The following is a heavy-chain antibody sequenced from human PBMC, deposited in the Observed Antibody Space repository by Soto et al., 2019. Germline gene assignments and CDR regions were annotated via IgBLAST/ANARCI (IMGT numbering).Heavy chain of an antibody. Sequence: EVPLVESGGGLVQPGRSLRLSCAASGFTFDDYAMHWVRQALGKGLEWVSGISWNSGSIGYADSVKGRFTISRDNAKNSLYLQMNSLRAEDTALYYCAKDISRQRYYYGMDVWGQGTTVTVSS. V-gene: IGHV3-9*01. J-gene: IGHJ6*02. D-gene: IGHD6-13*01. CDR1: GFTFDDYA. CDR3: AKDISRQRYYYGMDV. CDR2: ISWNSGSI.